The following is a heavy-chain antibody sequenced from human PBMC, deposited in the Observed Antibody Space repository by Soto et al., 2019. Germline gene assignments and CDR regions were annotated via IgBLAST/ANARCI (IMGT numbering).Heavy chain of an antibody. Sequence: EVQLLESGGGLVQPGGSLRLSCAASGLTFSSYAMSWVRQAPGKGLEWVSAISGSGGSTYYADSVKGRFTISRDTSKNTLYLQINSLRAEDTAVYYCAYSSTPCDYWGKGTLVTVSS. CDR3: AYSSTPCDY. CDR2: ISGSGGST. D-gene: IGHD6-13*01. J-gene: IGHJ4*02. V-gene: IGHV3-23*01. CDR1: GLTFSSYA.